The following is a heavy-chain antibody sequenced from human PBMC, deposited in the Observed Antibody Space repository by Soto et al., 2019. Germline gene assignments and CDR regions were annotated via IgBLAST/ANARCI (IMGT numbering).Heavy chain of an antibody. D-gene: IGHD3-22*01. V-gene: IGHV3-21*06. Sequence: EVQLVESGGGLVEPGGSLRLSCATSGFGFSSSDMTWVRQAPGKGLEYVSSINYSGRYMFYAGSLRGRFTVSRDNAKNSLYLQMNSLRAEDTAVYYCARKSSSDSTGYDYFDYWGQGTLVTVSS. CDR1: GFGFSSSD. CDR3: ARKSSSDSTGYDYFDY. CDR2: INYSGRYM. J-gene: IGHJ4*02.